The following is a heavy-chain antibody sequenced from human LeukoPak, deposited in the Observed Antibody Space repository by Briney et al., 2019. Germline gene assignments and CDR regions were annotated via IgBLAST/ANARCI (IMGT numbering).Heavy chain of an antibody. D-gene: IGHD3-9*01. CDR2: IYPGDSDT. CDR1: GYSFTSYW. V-gene: IGHV5-51*01. J-gene: IGHJ5*02. Sequence: GESLKISCKGSGYSFTSYWIGWVRQMPGKGLEWMGIIYPGDSDTRYSPSFQGQVTISADKSISTAYLQWSSLKASDTAMYYCARRDYDILTGYSANWFDPWGQGTLATVSS. CDR3: ARRDYDILTGYSANWFDP.